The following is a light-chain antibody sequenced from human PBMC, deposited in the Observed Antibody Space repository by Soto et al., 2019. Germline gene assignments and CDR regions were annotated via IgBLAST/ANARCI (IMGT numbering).Light chain of an antibody. CDR3: QRYNNGPPVT. J-gene: IGKJ3*01. Sequence: DIQMTQSPSSLSASVGDRVTITCRASQDINNYLAWYQQKPGKPPKLLIYAASTLPSGVPSRFSGGGSGTDFTLTINSLQPEDVATYYCQRYNNGPPVTFGPGTKV. CDR2: AAS. V-gene: IGKV1-27*01. CDR1: QDINNY.